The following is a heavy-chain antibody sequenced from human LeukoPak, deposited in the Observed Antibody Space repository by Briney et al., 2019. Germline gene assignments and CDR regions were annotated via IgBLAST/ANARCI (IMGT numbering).Heavy chain of an antibody. CDR3: ARHVPLAKPGPRFDP. D-gene: IGHD3-3*02. V-gene: IGHV4-59*08. CDR1: GVSISSSY. J-gene: IGHJ5*02. Sequence: SETLSLTCTVSGVSISSSYWTWIRQAPGKGLECVGYISNSGGTRYNPSVQSRVIISVDPSKNQVSLKLSSLTAAGTALYYCARHVPLAKPGPRFDPWGQGILLTVSS. CDR2: ISNSGGT.